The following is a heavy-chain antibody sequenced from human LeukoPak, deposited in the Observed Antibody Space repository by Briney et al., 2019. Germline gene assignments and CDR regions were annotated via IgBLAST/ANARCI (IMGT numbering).Heavy chain of an antibody. CDR2: INHSGST. CDR1: GGSFSGYY. V-gene: IGHV4-34*01. Sequence: SETLSLTCAVYGGSFSGYYWNWIRQPPGKGLEWIGEINHSGSTTYNPSLQSRVTISLDTSKNQFSLKLSSVTAADTAVYYCARTPLIAAAGITWGQGSLVTVSS. D-gene: IGHD6-13*01. J-gene: IGHJ4*02. CDR3: ARTPLIAAAGIT.